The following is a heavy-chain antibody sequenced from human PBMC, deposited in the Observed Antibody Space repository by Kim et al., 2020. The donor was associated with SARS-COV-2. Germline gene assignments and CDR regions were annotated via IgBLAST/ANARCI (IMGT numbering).Heavy chain of an antibody. CDR1: GFTFDDYG. D-gene: IGHD6-19*01. CDR2: INWNGGST. Sequence: GGSLRLSCAASGFTFDDYGMSWVRQAPGKGLEWVSGINWNGGSTGYADSVKGRFTISRDNAKNCLYLQMNSLRAEDTALYHCARLIAVAGNGNWVGPWGAGTLVTVSP. CDR3: ARLIAVAGNGNWVGP. J-gene: IGHJ5*02. V-gene: IGHV3-20*01.